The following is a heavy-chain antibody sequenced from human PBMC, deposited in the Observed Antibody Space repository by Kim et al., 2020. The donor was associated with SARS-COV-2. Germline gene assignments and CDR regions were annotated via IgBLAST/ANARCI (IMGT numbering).Heavy chain of an antibody. J-gene: IGHJ6*02. CDR3: ARSLRFFRYSGSSGMDV. V-gene: IGHV5-10-1*01. CDR2: IDPSDSYT. Sequence: GESLKISCKGSGYSFTSYWISWVRQMPGKGLEWMGRIDPSDSYTNYSPSFQGHVTISADKSISTAYLQWSSLKASDTAMYYCARSLRFFRYSGSSGMDVWGQGTTVTVSS. D-gene: IGHD1-26*01. CDR1: GYSFTSYW.